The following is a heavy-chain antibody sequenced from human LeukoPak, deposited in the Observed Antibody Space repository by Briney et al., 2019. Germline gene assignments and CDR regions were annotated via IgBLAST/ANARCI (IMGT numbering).Heavy chain of an antibody. V-gene: IGHV3-33*01. CDR1: GFTFSSYG. J-gene: IGHJ6*02. CDR2: IWYDGSNK. CDR3: ARDGGWYCSSASCYGSYYYGMDV. Sequence: PGGSLRLSCAASGFTFSSYGMHWVRQAPGKGLEWVAVIWYDGSNKYYADSVKGRFTISRDNSKNTLYLQMNSLRAEDTAVYYCARDGGWYCSSASCYGSYYYGMDVWGQGTTVTVSS. D-gene: IGHD2-2*01.